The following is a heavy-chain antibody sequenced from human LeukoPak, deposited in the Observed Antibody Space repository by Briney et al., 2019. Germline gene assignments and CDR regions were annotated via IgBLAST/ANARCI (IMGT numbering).Heavy chain of an antibody. D-gene: IGHD4-17*01. V-gene: IGHV3-23*01. Sequence: AGGSLRLSCAASGFTFSSYGMSWVRQAPGKGLEWVSAISGSGGSTYYADSVKGRFTISRDNSKNTLYLQMNSLRAEDTAVYYCANGVWGLRFDYWGQGTLVTVSS. CDR3: ANGVWGLRFDY. CDR2: ISGSGGST. J-gene: IGHJ4*02. CDR1: GFTFSSYG.